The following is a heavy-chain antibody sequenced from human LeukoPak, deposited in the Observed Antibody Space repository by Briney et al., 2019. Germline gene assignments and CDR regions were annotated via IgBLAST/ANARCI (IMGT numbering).Heavy chain of an antibody. CDR3: ARDVPGSGSHEDYYYGMDV. J-gene: IGHJ6*02. CDR2: VSYDGSNK. V-gene: IGHV3-30-3*01. D-gene: IGHD3-10*01. Sequence: PGGSLRLSCAASGFTFSTYAMHWVRQAPGKGLEWVAFVSYDGSNKYYADSVKGRFIISRDNSKNTPYLQTNSLRAEDTAVYYCARDVPGSGSHEDYYYGMDVWGQGTTVTVSS. CDR1: GFTFSTYA.